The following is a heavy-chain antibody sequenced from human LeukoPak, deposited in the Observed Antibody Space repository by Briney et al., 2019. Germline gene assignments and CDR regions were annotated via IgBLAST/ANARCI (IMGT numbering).Heavy chain of an antibody. CDR2: IYYRVTS. D-gene: IGHD3-10*01. CDR3: ARAVGGDGSGSL. Sequence: SETLSLTCTVSGDSISTYYWSWIRQPPGKGLGWIGYIYYRVTSDYNPSLKSRVTMSVDMSTRQISLKLSSVTAADTAVYYCARAVGGDGSGSLWGPGTLVTVSS. CDR1: GDSISTYY. V-gene: IGHV4-59*01. J-gene: IGHJ4*02.